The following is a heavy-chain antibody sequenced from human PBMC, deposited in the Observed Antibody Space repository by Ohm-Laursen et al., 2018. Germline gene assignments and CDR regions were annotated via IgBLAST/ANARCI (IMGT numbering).Heavy chain of an antibody. CDR2: NGWDDDK. D-gene: IGHD6-6*01. V-gene: IGHV2-70*16. Sequence: PTQTLTLTCTFSGFSLSTSGMCVSWIRQPPGKALEWLARNGWDDDKFYSTSLKTRLTISKDTSKNQVVLTMTNMDPVDTATYYCARILWSSSPLWDYWGQGTLVTVSS. CDR1: GFSLSTSGMC. CDR3: ARILWSSSPLWDY. J-gene: IGHJ4*02.